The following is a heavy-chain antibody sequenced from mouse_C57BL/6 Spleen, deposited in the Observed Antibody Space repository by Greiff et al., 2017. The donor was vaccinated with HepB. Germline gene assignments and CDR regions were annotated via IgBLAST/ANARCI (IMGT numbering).Heavy chain of an antibody. V-gene: IGHV1-69*01. Sequence: QVQLQQPGAELVMPGASVKLSCKASGYTFTGYWMHWVKQRPGQGLEWIGEIDPSDSYTNYNQKFKGKSTLTVDKSSSTAYMQLSSLTSEDSAVYYCAVHYDYDGVDYWGQGTTLTVSS. CDR2: IDPSDSYT. CDR3: AVHYDYDGVDY. D-gene: IGHD2-4*01. CDR1: GYTFTGYW. J-gene: IGHJ2*01.